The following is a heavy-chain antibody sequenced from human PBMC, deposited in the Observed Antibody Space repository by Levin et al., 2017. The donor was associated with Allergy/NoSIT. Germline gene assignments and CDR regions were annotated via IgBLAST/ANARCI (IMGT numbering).Heavy chain of an antibody. CDR3: AIDWVVGPNYFDL. V-gene: IGHV4-4*07. J-gene: IGHJ2*01. CDR2: IYTSGST. CDR1: GGSISSYY. Sequence: SETLSLTCTVSGGSISSYYWSWIRQPAGKGLEWIGRIYTSGSTNYNPSLKSRVTMSVDTSKNQFSLKLSSVTAADTAVYYCAIDWVVGPNYFDLWGRGTLVTVSS. D-gene: IGHD2-15*01.